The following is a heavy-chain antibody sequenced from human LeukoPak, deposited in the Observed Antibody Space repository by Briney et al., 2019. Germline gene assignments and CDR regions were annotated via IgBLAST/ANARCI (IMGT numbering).Heavy chain of an antibody. CDR2: IRYDGSNK. D-gene: IGHD3-16*02. V-gene: IGHV3-33*08. Sequence: AGGSLRLSCVASGFTFSTYGMHWVRQAPGKGLEWVAFIRYDGSNKYYADSVKGRFTISRDNSKNTLYLQMNSLRAEDTAVYYCARNSEYYDYVWGSYRNLRWRYFDYWGQGTLVTVSS. J-gene: IGHJ4*02. CDR1: GFTFSTYG. CDR3: ARNSEYYDYVWGSYRNLRWRYFDY.